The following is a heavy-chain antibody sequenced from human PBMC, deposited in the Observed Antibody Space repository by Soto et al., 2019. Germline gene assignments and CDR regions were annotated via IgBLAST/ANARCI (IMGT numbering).Heavy chain of an antibody. Sequence: GSLRLSCAASGFTFSSYGMHWVRQAPGKGLEWVAVIWYDGSNKYYADSVKGRFTISRDNSKNTLYLQMNSLRAEDTAVYYCARDTIRGGTYYYYYGMDVWGQGTTVTVYS. CDR2: IWYDGSNK. D-gene: IGHD1-1*01. CDR1: GFTFSSYG. CDR3: ARDTIRGGTYYYYYGMDV. V-gene: IGHV3-33*01. J-gene: IGHJ6*02.